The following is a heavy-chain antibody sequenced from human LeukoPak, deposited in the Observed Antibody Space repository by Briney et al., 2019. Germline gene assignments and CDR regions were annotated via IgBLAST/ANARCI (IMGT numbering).Heavy chain of an antibody. CDR2: IYSGGST. Sequence: PGGSLRLSCAASGFTISSDYMSWVRQAPGKGLEWVSVIYSGGSTYYADSVKGRFTISRDNSKNTLYLQMNSLRAEDTAVYYCATDSGDEYYYYGMDVWGQGTTVTVSS. CDR1: GFTISSDY. V-gene: IGHV3-66*01. J-gene: IGHJ6*02. CDR3: ATDSGDEYYYYGMDV. D-gene: IGHD2-15*01.